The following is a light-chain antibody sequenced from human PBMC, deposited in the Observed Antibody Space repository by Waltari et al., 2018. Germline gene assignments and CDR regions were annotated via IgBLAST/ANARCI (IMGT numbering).Light chain of an antibody. CDR1: QSISNW. CDR2: KAS. V-gene: IGKV1-5*03. CDR3: QQYNSYSLLS. J-gene: IGKJ4*01. Sequence: DIQLTQSPSSLSPSVRDRFTITCRASQSISNWLAWYQQKPGKAPKLLIYKASTLESGVPSRFSGRGSGTEFTLTISSLQPDDFATYYCQQYNSYSLLSFGGGTKVEIK.